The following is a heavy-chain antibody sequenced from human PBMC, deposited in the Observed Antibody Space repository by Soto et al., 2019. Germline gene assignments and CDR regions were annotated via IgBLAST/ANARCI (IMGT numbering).Heavy chain of an antibody. Sequence: GGSLRLSCSVAGFTVSDSMSWVRQAPGKGLECVSFIHSDGSTHYTDSVRGRFTISRDNSKNTLYLQMDRLRVDDTAVYFCARDASGPFDYWGQGTLVAVSS. CDR3: ARDASGPFDY. CDR1: GFTVSDS. V-gene: IGHV3-53*01. J-gene: IGHJ4*02. CDR2: IHSDGST. D-gene: IGHD6-19*01.